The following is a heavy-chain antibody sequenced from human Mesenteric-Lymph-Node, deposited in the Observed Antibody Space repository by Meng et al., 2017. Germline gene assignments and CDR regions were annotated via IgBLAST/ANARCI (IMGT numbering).Heavy chain of an antibody. CDR3: VRNFDS. Sequence: QVQLQESGPGLVTPSGPLSLTCAASVGSISRTNWWSWVRQPPGKGLXWIAEISHGGNSKYNPSLKSRVTISVDMSKNQVSLKLTSVTAADTAVYFCVRNFDSWGQGTLVTVSS. CDR1: VGSISRTNW. V-gene: IGHV4-4*02. CDR2: ISHGGNS. J-gene: IGHJ4*02.